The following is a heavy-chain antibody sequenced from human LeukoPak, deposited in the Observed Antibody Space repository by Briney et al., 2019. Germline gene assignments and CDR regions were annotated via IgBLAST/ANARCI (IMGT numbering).Heavy chain of an antibody. V-gene: IGHV4-30-2*01. D-gene: IGHD2-2*01. CDR3: ARDMRYCSSTSCTNWFDP. CDR2: IYHSGST. CDR1: GGSISSGGYS. J-gene: IGHJ5*02. Sequence: SQTLSLTCAVSGGSISSGGYSWSWIRQPPGKGLEWIGYIYHSGSTYYNPSLKSRVTISVDRSKNQFSLKLSSVTAADTAMYYCARDMRYCSSTSCTNWFDPWGQGTLVTVSS.